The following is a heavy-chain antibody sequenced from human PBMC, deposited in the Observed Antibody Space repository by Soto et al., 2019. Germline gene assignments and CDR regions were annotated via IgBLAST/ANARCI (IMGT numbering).Heavy chain of an antibody. Sequence: GGCLRLSCAASGFTFSSYAMSWVRQAPGKGLEWVSAISGSGGSTYYADSVKGRFTISRDNSKNTLYLQMNSLRAEDTAVYYCAKDGGGNLRYYYYGMDVWGQGTTVTVSS. J-gene: IGHJ6*02. CDR3: AKDGGGNLRYYYYGMDV. CDR2: ISGSGGST. CDR1: GFTFSSYA. D-gene: IGHD3-16*01. V-gene: IGHV3-23*01.